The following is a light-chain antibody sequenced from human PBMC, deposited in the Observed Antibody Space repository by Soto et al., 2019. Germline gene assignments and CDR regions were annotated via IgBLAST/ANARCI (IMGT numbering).Light chain of an antibody. CDR3: SSYTTASALV. CDR2: EVS. CDR1: SSDVGGYDY. Sequence: QSALTQPASVSGSPGQSITISCTGTSSDVGGYDYVSWYQHHPGKVPKLIIYEVSKRPSGVSHRFSGSKSGNTASLTISGLQTEDEADYYCSSYTTASALVFGGGTKLNVL. V-gene: IGLV2-14*01. J-gene: IGLJ2*01.